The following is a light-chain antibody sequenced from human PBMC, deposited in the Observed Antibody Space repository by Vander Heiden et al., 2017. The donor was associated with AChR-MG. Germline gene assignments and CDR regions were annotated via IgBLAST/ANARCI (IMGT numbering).Light chain of an antibody. J-gene: IGLJ2*01. CDR2: RNN. CDR3: QVWDSNIAL. CDR1: NIGTKN. V-gene: IGLV3-9*01. Sequence: SYEVSQPLSVSVALGQTASITCVGNNIGTKNVHWYQQRPGQAPVVVIYRNNNRPSGIPERISGSNSGNTATLTINRAQAGDEADYYCQVWDSNIALFGGGTSLTVL.